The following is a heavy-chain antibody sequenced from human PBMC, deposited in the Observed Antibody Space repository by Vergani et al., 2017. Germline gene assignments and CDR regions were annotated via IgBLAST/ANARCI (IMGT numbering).Heavy chain of an antibody. D-gene: IGHD5-24*01. CDR3: ATHSGVGRLLQTWYFDL. V-gene: IGHV1-24*01. CDR1: GYTLTELS. CDR2: FDPEDGET. J-gene: IGHJ2*01. Sequence: QVQLVQSGAEVKKPGASVKVSCKVSGYTLTELSMNWVRQAPGKGLEWMGGFDPEDGETIYAQKFQGRVTMTEDTSTDTAYMELSSLRSEDTAVYYCATHSGVGRLLQTWYFDLWGRGTLVTVSS.